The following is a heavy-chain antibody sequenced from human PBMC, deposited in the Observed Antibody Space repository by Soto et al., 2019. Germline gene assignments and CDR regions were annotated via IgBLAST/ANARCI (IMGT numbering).Heavy chain of an antibody. J-gene: IGHJ4*02. CDR3: ATKGRGYYGSGTLDY. CDR2: IYPGDSDT. V-gene: IGHV5-51*01. Sequence: GESLKISCKGSGYSFTSYWIGWVRQVPGKGLEWMGIIYPGDSDTRYSPSFQGQVTISADKSISTAYLQWSSLKASDTAMYYCATKGRGYYGSGTLDYWGQGTLVTVSS. D-gene: IGHD3-10*01. CDR1: GYSFTSYW.